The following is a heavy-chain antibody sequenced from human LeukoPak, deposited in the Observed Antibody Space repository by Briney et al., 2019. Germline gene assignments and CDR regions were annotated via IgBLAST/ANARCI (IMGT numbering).Heavy chain of an antibody. J-gene: IGHJ4*02. CDR1: GGSFSGYY. V-gene: IGHV4-34*01. CDR2: INHSGST. Sequence: SETLSLTCAVYGGSFSGYYWSWIRQPPGKGLEWIGEINHSGSTNYNPSLKSRVTISVDTPKNQFSLKLSSVTAADTAVYYCASGRSGGRGYWGQGTLVTVSS. CDR3: ASGRSGGRGY. D-gene: IGHD2-15*01.